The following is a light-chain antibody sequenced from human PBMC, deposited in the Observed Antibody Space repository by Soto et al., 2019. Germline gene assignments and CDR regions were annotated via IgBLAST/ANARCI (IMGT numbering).Light chain of an antibody. J-gene: IGKJ5*01. V-gene: IGKV1-33*01. CDR1: QDISNY. CDR2: DAS. CDR3: QQFYNLPIT. Sequence: DIQMTQSPSSLSASVGDRVTLTCQASQDISNYLNWYQQKPGKAPKLLIYDASNLASGVPSRFSGSGSGTDFTFTISSLQPEDIGTYYCQQFYNLPITFGQGTRLEIK.